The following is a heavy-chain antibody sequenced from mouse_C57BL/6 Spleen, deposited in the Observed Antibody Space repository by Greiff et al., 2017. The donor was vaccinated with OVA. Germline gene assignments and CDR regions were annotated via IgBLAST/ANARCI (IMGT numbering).Heavy chain of an antibody. J-gene: IGHJ4*01. Sequence: DVMLVESGGGLVKPGGSLKLSCAASGFTFSSYTMSWVRQTPEKRLEWVATISGGGGNTYYPDSVKGRFTISRDNAKNTLYLQMSSLRSEDTALYYCARQNYLGAMDYWGQGTSVTVSS. D-gene: IGHD1-1*01. CDR3: ARQNYLGAMDY. V-gene: IGHV5-9*01. CDR2: ISGGGGNT. CDR1: GFTFSSYT.